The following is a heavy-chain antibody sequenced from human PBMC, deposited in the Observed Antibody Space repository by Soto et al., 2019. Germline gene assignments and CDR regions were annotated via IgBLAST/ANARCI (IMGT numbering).Heavy chain of an antibody. CDR3: AKERRYSFDAFDI. J-gene: IGHJ3*02. D-gene: IGHD5-12*01. CDR2: ISYDGSEK. CDR1: GFTSNFFG. Sequence: QEQLVESGGGVVQAGRSLRLSCAASGFTSNFFGMHWVRQAPGKGLEWVAVISYDGSEKYYADSVKGRFTMSRDNSKNVVYREMSSLRPEDTSVYYCAKERRYSFDAFDIWGHGTMVTVSS. V-gene: IGHV3-30*18.